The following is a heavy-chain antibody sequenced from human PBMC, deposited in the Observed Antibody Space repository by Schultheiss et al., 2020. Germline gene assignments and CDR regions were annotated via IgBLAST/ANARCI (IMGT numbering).Heavy chain of an antibody. V-gene: IGHV1-69*06. CDR3: AADSSGPVTRLGELSLIA. CDR2: IIPIFGTA. D-gene: IGHD3-16*02. Sequence: AVKGSCKASGGTFSSYAISWVRQAPGQGLEWMGGIIPIFGTANYAQKFQGRVTITADKSTSTAYMELSSLRSEDTAVYYCAADSSGPVTRLGELSLIAWGQGTLVTVSS. CDR1: GGTFSSYA. J-gene: IGHJ5*02.